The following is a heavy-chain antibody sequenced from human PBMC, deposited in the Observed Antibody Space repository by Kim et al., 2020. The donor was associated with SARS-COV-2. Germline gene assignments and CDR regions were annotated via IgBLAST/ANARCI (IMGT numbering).Heavy chain of an antibody. Sequence: GGSLRLSCAASGFTFDDYAMHWVRQAPGKGLEWVSGISWNSGSIGYADSVKGRFTISRDNAKNSLYLQMNSLRAEDTALYYCAKSGYDSSILDAFDIWGQGTMVTVSS. CDR1: GFTFDDYA. CDR2: ISWNSGSI. D-gene: IGHD3-22*01. V-gene: IGHV3-9*01. CDR3: AKSGYDSSILDAFDI. J-gene: IGHJ3*02.